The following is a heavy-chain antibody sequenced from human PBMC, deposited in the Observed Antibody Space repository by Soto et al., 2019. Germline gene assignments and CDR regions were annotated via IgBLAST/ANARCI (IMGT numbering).Heavy chain of an antibody. Sequence: PSETLSLTCTVSGGSISSGGYYWSWIRQHPVKGLEWIGYIYYSGSTYYNPSLKSRVTISVDTSKNQFSLKLSSVTAADTAVYYCARGRLTVGYCSSTSCYDYYFDYWGQGTLVTVSS. CDR3: ARGRLTVGYCSSTSCYDYYFDY. CDR2: IYYSGST. D-gene: IGHD2-2*01. V-gene: IGHV4-31*03. CDR1: GGSISSGGYY. J-gene: IGHJ4*02.